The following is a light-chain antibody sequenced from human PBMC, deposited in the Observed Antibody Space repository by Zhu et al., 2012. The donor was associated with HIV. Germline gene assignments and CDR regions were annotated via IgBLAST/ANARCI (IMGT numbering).Light chain of an antibody. J-gene: IGKJ3*01. V-gene: IGKV3-15*01. CDR3: QQYNNSPPRIT. Sequence: IVMTQSPATLSVSPGERATLSCRASQSVSSNLAWYQQKPGQAPRLLIYGASIRVTGIPARFSGSGSGTEFTLTISTMQSEDFAVYYCQQYNNSPPRITFGRGTKVDIK. CDR1: QSVSSN. CDR2: GAS.